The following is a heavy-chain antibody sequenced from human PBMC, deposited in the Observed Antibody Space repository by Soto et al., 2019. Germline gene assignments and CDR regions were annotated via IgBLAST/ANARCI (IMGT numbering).Heavy chain of an antibody. D-gene: IGHD5-18*01. CDR2: MSSDGTNK. J-gene: IGHJ4*02. CDR3: AKDSGRYSYRHRHLAY. CDR1: GFTFSSYG. V-gene: IGHV3-30*18. Sequence: PGGSLRLSCAASGFTFSSYGMHWVRQAPGKGLEWVAVMSSDGTNKYYADSVKGRFTISRDTSKNTLYLQMNSLRPEDTALYYCAKDSGRYSYRHRHLAYSGQGTLVPGSS.